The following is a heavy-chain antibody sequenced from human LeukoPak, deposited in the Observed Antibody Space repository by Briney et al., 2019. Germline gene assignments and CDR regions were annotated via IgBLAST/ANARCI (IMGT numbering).Heavy chain of an antibody. V-gene: IGHV3-30*04. J-gene: IGHJ4*02. CDR1: GFTFRSYA. D-gene: IGHD3-22*01. CDR3: ARGDYYKSPGYVAAY. CDR2: ISYDGRNS. Sequence: PGGSLRLSCAASGFTFRSYAMQWVRQAPGKGLEWMAVISYDGRNSYYVDSVKGRFTISRDNSKDTLYLEMNSLRVEDTAVYYCARGDYYKSPGYVAAYWGQGTLVTVST.